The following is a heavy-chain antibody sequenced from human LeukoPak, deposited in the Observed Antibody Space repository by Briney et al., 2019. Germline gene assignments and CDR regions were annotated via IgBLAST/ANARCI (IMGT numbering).Heavy chain of an antibody. D-gene: IGHD3-10*01. CDR2: ISHTGSTM. Sequence: LPGGSLRLSCAASGFTFSDCNMNWVRQAPGKGLEWVSYISHTGSTMSYADSVKGRFTISRDNARNSLYLQMNSLRAEDTAVYYCAIPPLSGTGSSRPLAEMDVWGQGTTVTVSS. CDR1: GFTFSDCN. CDR3: AIPPLSGTGSSRPLAEMDV. J-gene: IGHJ6*02. V-gene: IGHV3-48*04.